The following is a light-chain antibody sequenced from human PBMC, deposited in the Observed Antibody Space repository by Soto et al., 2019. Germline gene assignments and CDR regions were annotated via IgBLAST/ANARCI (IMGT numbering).Light chain of an antibody. CDR3: QHYNSYSEA. CDR1: QTISSW. J-gene: IGKJ1*01. CDR2: KAS. V-gene: IGKV1-5*03. Sequence: DIQMTQSPSTLSGSVGDRVTITCRASQTISSWLAWYQQKPGKAPKLLIYKASTLKSGVPSSFSGSGSGPEFTLTISSLQPDDFATYYCQHYNSYSEAFGQWTKVELK.